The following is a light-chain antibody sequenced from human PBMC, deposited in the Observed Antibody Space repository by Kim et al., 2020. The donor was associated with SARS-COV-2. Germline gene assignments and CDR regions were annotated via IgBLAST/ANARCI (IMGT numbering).Light chain of an antibody. CDR2: EDY. CDR3: QSYDDTIVV. Sequence: GRTVTISCPRSSGTFASSYVQWFQQRPGSVPTTVIFEDYQRPSGVPDRFSGSVDSSSNSASLTISGLRAEDEGHYYCQSYDDTIVVFGGGTQLTVL. V-gene: IGLV6-57*03. J-gene: IGLJ2*01. CDR1: SGTFASSY.